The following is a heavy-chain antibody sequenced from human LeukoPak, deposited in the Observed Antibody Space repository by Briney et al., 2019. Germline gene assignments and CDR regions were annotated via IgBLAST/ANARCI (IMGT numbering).Heavy chain of an antibody. CDR2: IYYSGST. J-gene: IGHJ6*02. Sequence: SETLSLTCTVSGGSISSYYWSWIRQPPGKGLEWIGYIYYSGSTYYNLSLKSRVTISVDTSKNQFSLKLSSVTAADTAVYYCARDRGRTCMDVWGQGTTVTVSS. CDR3: ARDRGRTCMDV. D-gene: IGHD5-24*01. CDR1: GGSISSYY. V-gene: IGHV4-59*06.